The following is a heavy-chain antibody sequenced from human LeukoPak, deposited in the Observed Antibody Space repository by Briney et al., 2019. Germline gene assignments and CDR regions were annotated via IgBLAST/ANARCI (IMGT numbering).Heavy chain of an antibody. V-gene: IGHV3-15*01. CDR2: IKSKTDGGTT. J-gene: IGHJ3*02. Sequence: GGSLRLSCAASGFTFSSYWMSWVRQAPGKGLEWVGRIKSKTDGGTTDYAAPVKGRFTISRDDSKNTLYLQMNSLRAEDTAVYYCAKGRVGHSPGYYYGNDAFDIWGQGTMVTVSS. CDR3: AKGRVGHSPGYYYGNDAFDI. CDR1: GFTFSSYW. D-gene: IGHD3-22*01.